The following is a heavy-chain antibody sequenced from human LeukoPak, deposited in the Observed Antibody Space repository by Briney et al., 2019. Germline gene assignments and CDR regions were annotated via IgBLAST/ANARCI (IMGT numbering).Heavy chain of an antibody. Sequence: ASVKVSCKASGYTFTSYGISWVRQAPGQGLEWMGWISAYNGNTNYAQKLRGRVTMTTDTSTSTAYMELRSLRSDDTAVYYCARLGRISGTAVAGTFYYWGQGTLVTVSS. J-gene: IGHJ4*02. CDR3: ARLGRISGTAVAGTFYY. CDR2: ISAYNGNT. D-gene: IGHD6-19*01. V-gene: IGHV1-18*01. CDR1: GYTFTSYG.